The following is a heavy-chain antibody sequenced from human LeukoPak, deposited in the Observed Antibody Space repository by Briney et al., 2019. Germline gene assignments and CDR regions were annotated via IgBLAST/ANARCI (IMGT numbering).Heavy chain of an antibody. Sequence: PGGSLRLSCAASGFTFEDHVMHWVRQAPGKVLEWVSGISWSGDRMGYADAVKGRFTISRDNAKNSLFLQMNSLRVEDTALYYCAKDLGGSATTVWGQGTLVTVSS. J-gene: IGHJ4*02. V-gene: IGHV3-9*01. CDR3: AKDLGGSATTV. D-gene: IGHD2-2*01. CDR2: ISWSGDRM. CDR1: GFTFEDHV.